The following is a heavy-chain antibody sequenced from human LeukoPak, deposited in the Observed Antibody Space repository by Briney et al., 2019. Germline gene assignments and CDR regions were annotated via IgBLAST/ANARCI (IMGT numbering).Heavy chain of an antibody. D-gene: IGHD2-15*01. CDR2: ISSSGSTI. J-gene: IGHJ4*02. Sequence: GGSLRLSCAASGFTFSSYEMNWVRQAPGKGLEWVSYISSSGSTIYYADSVKGRFTISRDNAKNSLYLQMNSLRAEDTAVYYCARDLYRSVGYWGQGTLVTVSS. CDR1: GFTFSSYE. CDR3: ARDLYRSVGY. V-gene: IGHV3-48*03.